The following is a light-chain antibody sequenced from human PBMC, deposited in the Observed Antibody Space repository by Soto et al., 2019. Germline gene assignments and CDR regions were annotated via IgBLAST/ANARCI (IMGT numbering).Light chain of an antibody. CDR3: SSFTSNRIYV. CDR2: GVT. V-gene: IGLV2-14*03. Sequence: QSALTQPASVSGSPGQSITISCTGTSSDIGHYDYVSRYQQHPGKAPKLMIHGVTTRPSGISGRFSAPKSGLTASLTISGLQPEDEADYYCSSFTSNRIYVFGPGTKVPVL. J-gene: IGLJ1*01. CDR1: SSDIGHYDY.